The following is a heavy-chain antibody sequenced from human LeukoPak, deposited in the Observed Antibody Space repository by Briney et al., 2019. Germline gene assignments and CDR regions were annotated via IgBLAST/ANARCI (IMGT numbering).Heavy chain of an antibody. CDR3: ARGGRGSAAVVAPRSFDI. Sequence: GGSLRLSCEASGFTVGSTHMVWVRQAPGKGLEWVSVTYTGGNSYYAGSVPGRFIISRDISKNTLYLQMNNLRAEDSALYYCARGGRGSAAVVAPRSFDIWGQGTMVTVSS. CDR1: GFTVGSTH. D-gene: IGHD3-22*01. J-gene: IGHJ3*02. CDR2: TYTGGNS. V-gene: IGHV3-53*01.